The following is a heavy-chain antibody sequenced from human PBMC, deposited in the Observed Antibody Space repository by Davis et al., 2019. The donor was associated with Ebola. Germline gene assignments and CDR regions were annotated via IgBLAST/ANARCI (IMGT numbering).Heavy chain of an antibody. D-gene: IGHD1-26*01. J-gene: IGHJ3*02. CDR3: SPTKFVGPTTPAFDI. Sequence: PGGSLRLSCTGYGFNFSGSSIHWVRQASGRGLEWVGHIRSKTNSYATAFAASVRGRFTVSRDDSESTAYLQMSSLKSEDTAVYYCSPTKFVGPTTPAFDIWGQGTTVTVSS. CDR1: GFNFSGSS. CDR2: IRSKTNSYAT. V-gene: IGHV3-73*01.